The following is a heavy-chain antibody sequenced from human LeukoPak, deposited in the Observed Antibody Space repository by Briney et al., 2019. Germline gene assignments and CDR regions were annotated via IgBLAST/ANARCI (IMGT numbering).Heavy chain of an antibody. CDR2: RHYRGTT. D-gene: IGHD6-6*01. J-gene: IGHJ4*02. Sequence: SETLSLTCTVSGASISSYYWSWLRQPPGKGLEWIASRHYRGTTNYNPSLESQVTISVDTSRKQFSLKLSSVTAADTAVYYCARDSSSFKFDYWGQGTLVTVSS. CDR1: GASISSYY. V-gene: IGHV4-59*01. CDR3: ARDSSSFKFDY.